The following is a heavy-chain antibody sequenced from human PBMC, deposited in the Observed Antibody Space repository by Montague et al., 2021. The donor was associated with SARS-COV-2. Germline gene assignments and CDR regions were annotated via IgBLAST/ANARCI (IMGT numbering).Heavy chain of an antibody. Sequence: CAISGDSVSSNTAAWNWIRQSPSRGLEWLGRTYYRSKWYYDYAVSVKSRMTISPDTSKNQFSLQLSSVTPEDRAVYYCAGDPRYSLSWSFDYWGQGTLVNLSS. V-gene: IGHV6-1*01. J-gene: IGHJ4*02. D-gene: IGHD6-13*01. CDR1: GDSVSSNTAA. CDR3: AGDPRYSLSWSFDY. CDR2: TYYRSKWYY.